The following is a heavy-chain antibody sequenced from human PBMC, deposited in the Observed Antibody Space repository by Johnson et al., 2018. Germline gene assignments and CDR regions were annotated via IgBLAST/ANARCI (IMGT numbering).Heavy chain of an antibody. J-gene: IGHJ3*02. Sequence: EVQLVETGGGLVKPGRSLRLSCTASGFTFGDYAMSWFRQAPGKGLGWVGFIRSKASGGPKEYAASVKGRFTISRDYSKSISYLQMNSLKTEDKPVYYSPRGHLRRFLGWLAPAFDIWGQGTMVTVSS. D-gene: IGHD3-3*01. V-gene: IGHV3-49*05. CDR1: GFTFGDYA. CDR3: PRGHLRRFLGWLAPAFDI. CDR2: IRSKASGGPK.